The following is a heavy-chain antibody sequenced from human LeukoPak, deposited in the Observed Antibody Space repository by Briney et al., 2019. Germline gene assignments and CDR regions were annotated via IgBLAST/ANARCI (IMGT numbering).Heavy chain of an antibody. CDR1: GGSISSGGYY. Sequence: SETLSLTCTVSGGSISSGGYYWSWIRQPPGKGLEWIGYIYHSGSTYYNPSLKSRVTISVDRSKNQFSLKLSSVTAADTAVYYCARGGGYFDWLLYAPYYYGMDVWGQGTTVTVSS. CDR3: ARGGGYFDWLLYAPYYYGMDV. CDR2: IYHSGST. D-gene: IGHD3-9*01. V-gene: IGHV4-30-2*01. J-gene: IGHJ6*02.